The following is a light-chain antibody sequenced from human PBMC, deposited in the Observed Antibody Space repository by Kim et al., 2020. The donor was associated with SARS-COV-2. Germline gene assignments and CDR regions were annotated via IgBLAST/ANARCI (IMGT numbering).Light chain of an antibody. Sequence: GREGTISCSGSSSNIGNHDVAWFQHHPGTTPKLIIYDNNRRPSGIPDRFSGSNSATSATLGISGLQTGDEAAYYCGTWDSSLNSGIFGGGTQLTVL. CDR2: DNN. CDR3: GTWDSSLNSGI. J-gene: IGLJ2*01. CDR1: SSNIGNHD. V-gene: IGLV1-51*01.